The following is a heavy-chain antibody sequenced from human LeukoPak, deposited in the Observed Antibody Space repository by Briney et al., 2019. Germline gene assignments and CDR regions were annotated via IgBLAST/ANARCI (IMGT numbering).Heavy chain of an antibody. V-gene: IGHV4-34*01. CDR1: GGSFRGYY. J-gene: IGHJ4*02. Sequence: SETLSLTCAVYGGSFRGYYWSWIRQPPGKGLEWIGEINHSGSTNYNPSLKSRVTISVDTSKNQFSLKLSSVTAADTAVYYCARGRKAAYYFDYWGQGTLVTVSS. CDR3: ARGRKAAYYFDY. D-gene: IGHD2-15*01. CDR2: INHSGST.